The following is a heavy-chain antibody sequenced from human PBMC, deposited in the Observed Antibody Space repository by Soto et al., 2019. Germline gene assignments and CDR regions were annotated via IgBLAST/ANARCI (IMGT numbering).Heavy chain of an antibody. CDR2: IDPSDSYT. D-gene: IGHD3-22*01. J-gene: IGHJ4*02. V-gene: IGHV5-10-1*01. Sequence: GESLKISCKGSGYSFTSHWISWVRQMPGKGLEWMGRIDPSDSYTNYSPSFQGRVTISTDKSITTAYLQWSSLKASDTAMYYCVRHPDHYDRDYWGQGNLVTVSS. CDR1: GYSFTSHW. CDR3: VRHPDHYDRDY.